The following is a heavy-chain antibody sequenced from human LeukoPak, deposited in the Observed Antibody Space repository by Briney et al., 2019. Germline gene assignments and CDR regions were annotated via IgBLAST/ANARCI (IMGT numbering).Heavy chain of an antibody. Sequence: SETLSLTCTVSGGSISSGGYYWSWIRQHPGKGLEWIGYIYYSGSTYYNPSLKSRVTISVDTSKNQLSLKLSSVTAADTAVYYCARATVPTGFDYWGQGTLVTVSS. V-gene: IGHV4-31*03. CDR3: ARATVPTGFDY. J-gene: IGHJ4*02. CDR1: GGSISSGGYY. D-gene: IGHD4-17*01. CDR2: IYYSGST.